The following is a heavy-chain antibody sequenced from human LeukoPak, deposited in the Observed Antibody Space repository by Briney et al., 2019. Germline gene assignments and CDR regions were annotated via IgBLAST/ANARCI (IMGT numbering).Heavy chain of an antibody. D-gene: IGHD5-18*01. Sequence: SETLSLTCTVSGGSVSSGDYYWSWIRRPPGRGLERIGYIYHSGSTYYNPSLKSRVTISVDTSKNQFSLTLSSVTAADTAVYYCARLGYSYGTGFDYWGQGTLVTVSS. J-gene: IGHJ4*02. CDR3: ARLGYSYGTGFDY. V-gene: IGHV4-30-2*01. CDR1: GGSVSSGDYY. CDR2: IYHSGST.